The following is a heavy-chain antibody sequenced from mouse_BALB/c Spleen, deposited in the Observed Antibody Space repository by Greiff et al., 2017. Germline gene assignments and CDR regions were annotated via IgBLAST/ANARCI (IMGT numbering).Heavy chain of an antibody. CDR1: GFTFSSFG. D-gene: IGHD2-14*01. CDR2: ISSGSSTI. J-gene: IGHJ2*01. Sequence: LVESGGGLVQPGGSRKLSCAASGFTFSSFGMHWVRQAPEKGLEWVAYISSGSSTIYYADTVKGRFTISRDNPKNTLFLQMTSLRSEDTAMYFCASLYDYFDYWGQGTTLTVSS. V-gene: IGHV5-17*02. CDR3: ASLYDYFDY.